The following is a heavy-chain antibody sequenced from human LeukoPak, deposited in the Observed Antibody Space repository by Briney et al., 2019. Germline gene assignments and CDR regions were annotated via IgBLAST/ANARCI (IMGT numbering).Heavy chain of an antibody. CDR2: ISHDGSDK. CDR3: AREGVQMTVDAFDI. V-gene: IGHV3-30*04. Sequence: SGGSLRLSCAASGFTLKIYPMHWVRQAPGKGLEWLSVISHDGSDKNNADSVKGRFIISRDNSKNTIYLQMNSLRPEYTAMYYCAREGVQMTVDAFDIWGLGTMVIVSS. D-gene: IGHD5-24*01. CDR1: GFTLKIYP. J-gene: IGHJ3*02.